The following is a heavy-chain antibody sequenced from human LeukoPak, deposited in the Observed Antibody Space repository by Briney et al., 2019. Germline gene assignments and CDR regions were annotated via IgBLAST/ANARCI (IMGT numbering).Heavy chain of an antibody. Sequence: SETLSLTCTVSGGSISSSSYYWGWIRQPPGKGLEWIGSIYYSGSTYYNPSLKSRVTISVDTSKNQFSLKLSSVTAADTAVYYCAREITMIVYFDYWGQGTLVTVSS. J-gene: IGHJ4*02. D-gene: IGHD3-22*01. V-gene: IGHV4-39*07. CDR3: AREITMIVYFDY. CDR1: GGSISSSSYY. CDR2: IYYSGST.